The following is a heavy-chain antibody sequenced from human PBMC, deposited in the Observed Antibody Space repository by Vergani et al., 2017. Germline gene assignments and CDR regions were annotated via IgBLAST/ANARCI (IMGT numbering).Heavy chain of an antibody. V-gene: IGHV3-33*08. Sequence: VQLLESGGGLAQPGGSLRLSCAASGFTFRNYAMTWVRQAPGKGLEWVAVIWYDGSNKYYADSVKGRFTVSRDNSKNTLYLQMNGLRAEDTAVYYCARGAGYCSSTSCPPTLRNYYYYMDVWGKGTTVTVSS. CDR2: IWYDGSNK. J-gene: IGHJ6*03. CDR3: ARGAGYCSSTSCPPTLRNYYYYMDV. D-gene: IGHD2-2*01. CDR1: GFTFRNYA.